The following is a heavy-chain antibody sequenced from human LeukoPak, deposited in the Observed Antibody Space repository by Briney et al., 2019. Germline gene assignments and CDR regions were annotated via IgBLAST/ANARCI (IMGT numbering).Heavy chain of an antibody. J-gene: IGHJ1*01. CDR2: IFYSGST. V-gene: IGHV4-59*01. CDR3: ARGNSYYDSSGYFPWESFQH. Sequence: SETLSLTCTVSGGSITSYYWSWIRQPPGKGLEWIGYIFYSGSTNYNPSLKSRVTISVDTSKNQFSLKLSSVTAADTALYYCARGNSYYDSSGYFPWESFQHWGQGTLVTVSS. CDR1: GGSITSYY. D-gene: IGHD3-22*01.